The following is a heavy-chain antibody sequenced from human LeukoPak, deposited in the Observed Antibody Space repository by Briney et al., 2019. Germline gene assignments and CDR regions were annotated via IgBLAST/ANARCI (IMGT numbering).Heavy chain of an antibody. J-gene: IGHJ5*02. CDR1: GFTFSSYS. CDR3: ASSYCSSTSCYSVP. V-gene: IGHV3-48*01. D-gene: IGHD2-2*01. Sequence: GGSLRLSCAASGFTFSSYSMNRVRQAPGKGLEWVSYISSSSSTIYYADSVKGRFTISRDNAKNSLYLQMNSLRAEDAAVYYCASSYCSSTSCYSVPWGQGTLVTVSS. CDR2: ISSSSSTI.